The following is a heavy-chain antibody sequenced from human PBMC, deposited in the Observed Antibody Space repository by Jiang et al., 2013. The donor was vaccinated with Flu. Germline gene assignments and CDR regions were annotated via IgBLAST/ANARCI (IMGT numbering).Heavy chain of an antibody. Sequence: GLVKPSETLSLTCTVSGDSISSDSYYWVWIRQPPGKGLEWIGSIYYTGTTYYNPSLKRRVTMSVDTSNNRLSLKLSSVTAADTAVYYCARALKYSGFELPYFDFWGQGTLVTVSS. CDR1: GDSISSDSYY. CDR3: ARALKYSGFELPYFDF. J-gene: IGHJ4*02. V-gene: IGHV4-39*07. CDR2: IYYTGTT. D-gene: IGHD5-12*01.